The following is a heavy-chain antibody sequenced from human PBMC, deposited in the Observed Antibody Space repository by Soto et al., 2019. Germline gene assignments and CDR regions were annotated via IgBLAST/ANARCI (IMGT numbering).Heavy chain of an antibody. J-gene: IGHJ2*01. V-gene: IGHV4-39*01. Sequence: QLQLQESGPGLVKPSETLSLTCTVSGGSISSSSYYWGWIRQPPGKGLEWIGSIYYSGSTYYNPSLKSRVTIPVDTSKNQFSLKLSSVTAADTAVYYCARPPVEMATITGPWYFDLWGRGTLVTVSS. CDR3: ARPPVEMATITGPWYFDL. CDR1: GGSISSSSYY. CDR2: IYYSGST. D-gene: IGHD5-12*01.